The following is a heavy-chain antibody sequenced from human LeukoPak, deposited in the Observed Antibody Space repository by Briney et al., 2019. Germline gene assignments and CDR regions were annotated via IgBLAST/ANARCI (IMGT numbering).Heavy chain of an antibody. Sequence: GGSLRLSCAASGFTFSSYSMNWVRQAPGKGLEWVAVISYDGSNKYYADSVKGRFTISRDNSKNTLYLQMNSLRAEDTAVYYCARDWAEYAGSGSYFSWYMDVWGKGTTVTVSS. CDR1: GFTFSSYS. D-gene: IGHD3-10*01. CDR3: ARDWAEYAGSGSYFSWYMDV. J-gene: IGHJ6*03. V-gene: IGHV3-30*03. CDR2: ISYDGSNK.